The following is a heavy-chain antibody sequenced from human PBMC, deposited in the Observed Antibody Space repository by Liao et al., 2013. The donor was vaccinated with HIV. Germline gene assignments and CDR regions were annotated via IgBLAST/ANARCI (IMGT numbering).Heavy chain of an antibody. D-gene: IGHD2-2*01. V-gene: IGHV4-61*02. CDR1: GGSISSGSYY. Sequence: QVQLQESGPGLVKPSQTLSLTCTVSGGSISSGSYYWSWIRQPAGKGLEWIGRIYTSGSTNYNPSLKSRVTFSVDTSKNRLSLNLTSVTAADTGIYYCARLHCTSGGCYDLPYYYMDVWGKGTTVTVSS. CDR3: ARLHCTSGGCYDLPYYYMDV. J-gene: IGHJ6*03. CDR2: IYTSGST.